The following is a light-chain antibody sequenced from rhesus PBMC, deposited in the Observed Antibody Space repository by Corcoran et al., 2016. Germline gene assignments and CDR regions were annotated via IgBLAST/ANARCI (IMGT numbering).Light chain of an antibody. CDR1: QGITND. V-gene: IGKV1-25*01. Sequence: DIQMTQSPSSLSASVGDRVTITCRASQGITNDLAWYQQKPGESPKLLIYEASSLQSGIPSRFSGSGSGTDFTLTISSLQSDDFATYYCQHYYSTPPTFGQGTKVEIK. CDR3: QHYYSTPPT. J-gene: IGKJ1*01. CDR2: EAS.